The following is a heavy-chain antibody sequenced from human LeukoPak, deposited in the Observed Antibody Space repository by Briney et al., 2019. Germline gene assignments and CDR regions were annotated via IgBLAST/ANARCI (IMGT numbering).Heavy chain of an antibody. D-gene: IGHD2-15*01. V-gene: IGHV3-15*01. CDR1: EFTFSNAW. CDR2: IKSKTDGGTT. J-gene: IGHJ4*02. CDR3: TTDGIVVVVAATDY. Sequence: GGSLRLSCAASEFTFSNAWMSWVRQAPGKGLEWVGRIKSKTDGGTTDYAAPVKGRFTISRDDSKNTLYLQMNSLKTEDTAVYYYTTDGIVVVVAATDYWGQGTLVTVSS.